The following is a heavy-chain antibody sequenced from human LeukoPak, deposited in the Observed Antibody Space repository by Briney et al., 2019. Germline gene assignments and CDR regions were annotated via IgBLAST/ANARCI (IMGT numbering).Heavy chain of an antibody. CDR2: IKQDGSEK. J-gene: IGHJ6*03. V-gene: IGHV3-7*01. Sequence: GGSLRLSCAASGFTFSSYWMSWVRQAPGKGLEWVANIKQDGSEKYYVDSVKGRFTISRDNAKNSLYLQMNSLRAEDTAVYYCARGGGYSSGWYPLYYMDVWGKGTTVTVSS. D-gene: IGHD6-19*01. CDR1: GFTFSSYW. CDR3: ARGGGYSSGWYPLYYMDV.